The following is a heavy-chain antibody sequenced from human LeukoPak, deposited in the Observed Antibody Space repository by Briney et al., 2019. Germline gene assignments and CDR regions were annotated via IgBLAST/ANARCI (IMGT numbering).Heavy chain of an antibody. V-gene: IGHV1-69*05. CDR3: RIVGTVVRGRGMKYNCCDP. CDR1: GGTFRGYA. Sequence: SVKVSCAASGGTFRGYAISWVRQAPGQGLEWMGGILPIFDTANYAQKFQGRVTITTDESTSTAYMELGRLRAQDTAVYSCRIVGTVVRGRGMKYNCCDPWGQGTLVTVSS. J-gene: IGHJ5*02. CDR2: ILPIFDTA. D-gene: IGHD3-10*01.